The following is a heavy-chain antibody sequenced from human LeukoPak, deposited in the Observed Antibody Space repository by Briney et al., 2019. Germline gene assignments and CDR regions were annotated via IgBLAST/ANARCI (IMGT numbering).Heavy chain of an antibody. CDR2: IIPIFGTA. J-gene: IGHJ4*02. D-gene: IGHD6-13*01. V-gene: IGHV1-69*06. Sequence: SVKVSCKASGGTFSSYAISWVRQAPGQGLGWMGRIIPIFGTANYAQKFQGRVTITADKSTSTAYMELSSLRSEDTAVYYCARDRGYSSSWYDPSYFDYWGQGTLVTVSS. CDR1: GGTFSSYA. CDR3: ARDRGYSSSWYDPSYFDY.